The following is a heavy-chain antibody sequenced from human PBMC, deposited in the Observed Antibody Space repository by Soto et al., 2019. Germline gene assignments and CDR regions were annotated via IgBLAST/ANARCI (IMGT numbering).Heavy chain of an antibody. CDR1: GGTFSSYA. CDR3: AAHVVVAATGPNDAFDI. V-gene: IGHV1-69*13. CDR2: IIPIFGTA. J-gene: IGHJ3*02. Sequence: GAPVKVSCKASGGTFSSYAISWVRQAPGQGLEWMGGIIPIFGTANYAQKFQGRVTITADESTSTAYMELSSLRSEDTAVYYCAAHVVVAATGPNDAFDIWGQGTMVTVSS. D-gene: IGHD2-15*01.